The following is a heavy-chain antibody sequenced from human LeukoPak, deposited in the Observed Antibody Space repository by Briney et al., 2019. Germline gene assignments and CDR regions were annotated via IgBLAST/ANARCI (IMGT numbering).Heavy chain of an antibody. Sequence: PGRSLRLSCAASGFTFSSYGMHWVRQAPGKGLEWVAVIWYDGSNKYYADSVKGRFTISRDNAKNSLYLQMNSLRAEDTAVYYCARDEYSRMITFGGVIVPPPFRPTKFDYWGQGTLVTVSS. V-gene: IGHV3-33*01. D-gene: IGHD3-16*02. CDR1: GFTFSSYG. J-gene: IGHJ4*02. CDR3: ARDEYSRMITFGGVIVPPPFRPTKFDY. CDR2: IWYDGSNK.